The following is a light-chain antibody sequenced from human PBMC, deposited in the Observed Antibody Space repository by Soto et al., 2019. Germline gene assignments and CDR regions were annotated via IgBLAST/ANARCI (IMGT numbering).Light chain of an antibody. CDR1: QSISSY. CDR3: QERSIWPRSCT. CDR2: DAS. Sequence: EIVLTQSPATLSLSPGERATLSCRASQSISSYLAWYQQKPGQAPRLLIYDASNRATGIPARFSGSGSGTDFTLTITSLEPEDFAVYYCQERSIWPRSCTFGPGTKVDMK. V-gene: IGKV3-11*01. J-gene: IGKJ3*01.